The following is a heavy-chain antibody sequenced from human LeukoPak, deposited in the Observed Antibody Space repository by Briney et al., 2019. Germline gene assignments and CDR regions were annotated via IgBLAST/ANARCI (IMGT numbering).Heavy chain of an antibody. V-gene: IGHV3-64D*06. CDR3: VKPARRIAVADAFDY. CDR2: ISSNGGST. CDR1: GFTFSSYA. D-gene: IGHD6-19*01. J-gene: IGHJ4*02. Sequence: PGGSLRLSCSASGFTFSSYAMYWVRQAPGKGLEYVSAISSNGGSTYYADSVKGRFTISRDNSKNTLYLQMSSLRAEDTAVYYCVKPARRIAVADAFDYWGQGTLVTVSS.